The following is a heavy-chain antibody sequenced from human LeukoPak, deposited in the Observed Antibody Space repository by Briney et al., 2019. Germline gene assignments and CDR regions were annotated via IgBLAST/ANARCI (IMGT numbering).Heavy chain of an antibody. D-gene: IGHD2-15*01. V-gene: IGHV3-23*01. CDR2: IDYSGGAT. CDR1: GFTFNNYV. CDR3: AKGSGSSCYSPCDY. J-gene: IGHJ4*02. Sequence: GGSLRLSCAASGFTFNNYVMSWVRQAPGKGLEWVSGIDYSGGATNYADSVQGRFTVSRDNSKNTLYLQMNNLRAEDTAVYYCAKGSGSSCYSPCDYWGQGILVTVSS.